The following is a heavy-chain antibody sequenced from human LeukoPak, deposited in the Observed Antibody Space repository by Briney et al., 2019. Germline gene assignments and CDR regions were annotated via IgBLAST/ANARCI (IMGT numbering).Heavy chain of an antibody. J-gene: IGHJ4*02. CDR2: IYYSGST. V-gene: IGHV4-59*12. CDR1: GGSISSYY. CDR3: AGRRSCTSCYVIFDY. D-gene: IGHD2-2*01. Sequence: SETLSLTCTVSGGSISSYYWSWIRQPPGKGLEWIGYIYYSGSTNYNPSLKSRVTISVDTSKNQFSLKLSSVTAADTAVYYCAGRRSCTSCYVIFDYWGQGTLVTVSS.